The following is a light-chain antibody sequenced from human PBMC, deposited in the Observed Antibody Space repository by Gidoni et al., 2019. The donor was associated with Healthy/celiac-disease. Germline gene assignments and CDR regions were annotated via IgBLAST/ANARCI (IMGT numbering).Light chain of an antibody. V-gene: IGLV1-44*01. CDR1: SSKIGSNT. CDR2: SNS. Sequence: SVLTQPPSASGTPGQRVTISCSGSSSKIGSNTVNWYQQLPGTAPKLLIYSNSQRPSGVPDRFSGSKSGTSASLAISGLQSEDEADYYCAAWDDSLNGWVFGGGTKLTVL. J-gene: IGLJ3*02. CDR3: AAWDDSLNGWV.